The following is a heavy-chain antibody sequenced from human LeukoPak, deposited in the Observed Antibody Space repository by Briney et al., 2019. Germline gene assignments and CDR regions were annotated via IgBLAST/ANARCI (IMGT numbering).Heavy chain of an antibody. V-gene: IGHV3-64*01. Sequence: GGSLRLSCAASGFTFSSYTMYWVRQAPGKGLEYVSGISNHGGSTYYANSVKGRFTISRDNSKNTLYLQMNSLRAEDTAVYYCARAFSTTAFDYWGQGTLVTVSS. CDR1: GFTFSSYT. CDR2: ISNHGGST. D-gene: IGHD4-17*01. CDR3: ARAFSTTAFDY. J-gene: IGHJ4*02.